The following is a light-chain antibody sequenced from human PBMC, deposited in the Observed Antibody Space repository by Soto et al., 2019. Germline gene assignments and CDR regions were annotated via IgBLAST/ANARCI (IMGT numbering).Light chain of an antibody. CDR3: QQYDNLPRT. Sequence: DIQMTQSPSALSASVGDRVTITCQASQDISNYLNWYQQKPGKAPKLLIHDASKLETGVPSRLSGRGSGTDFTFTISSLQPEDIAIYYCQQYDNLPRTFGGGTKVEIK. CDR2: DAS. J-gene: IGKJ4*01. V-gene: IGKV1-33*01. CDR1: QDISNY.